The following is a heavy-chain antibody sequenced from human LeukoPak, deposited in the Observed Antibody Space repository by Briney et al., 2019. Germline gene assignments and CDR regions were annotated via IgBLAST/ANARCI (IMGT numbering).Heavy chain of an antibody. D-gene: IGHD6-6*01. J-gene: IGHJ4*02. CDR2: IKSKTDGETT. Sequence: GGSLRLSCAASGFTFSNAWMNWVCQAPGKGLEWVGRIKSKTDGETTDYTAPVKGRFTISRDDSKNTLYLQMNSLKSEDTAMYYCTTRPYSSSSPDYWGQGTLVTVSS. CDR1: GFTFSNAW. CDR3: TTRPYSSSSPDY. V-gene: IGHV3-15*01.